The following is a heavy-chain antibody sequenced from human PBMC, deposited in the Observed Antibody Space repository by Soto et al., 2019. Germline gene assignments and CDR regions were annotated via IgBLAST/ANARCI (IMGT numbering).Heavy chain of an antibody. D-gene: IGHD2-8*01. CDR2: IWYDGSNK. CDR1: GFIFSTYG. CDR3: ARDSVSGVYAMRWFDL. J-gene: IGHJ5*02. V-gene: IGHV3-33*01. Sequence: QVQLVESGGGVVQPGRSLRLSCAASGFIFSTYGIHWVRQAPGKGLEWVAVIWYDGSNKYYGDSVKGRFTISRDNSKNTLFLQMNSLRAEDTAVYYCARDSVSGVYAMRWFDLWCQGTLVTVSS.